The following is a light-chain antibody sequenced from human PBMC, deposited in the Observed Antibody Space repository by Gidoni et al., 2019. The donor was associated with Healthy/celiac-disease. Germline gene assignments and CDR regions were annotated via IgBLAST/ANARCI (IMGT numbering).Light chain of an antibody. V-gene: IGKV1-39*01. CDR3: QQSYSTPG. J-gene: IGKJ4*01. CDR2: AAS. CDR1: QSTSSY. Sequence: TQSPSSLSASVGDRVTITCRASQSTSSYLNWYQQKPGKAPKLLIYAASSLQSGVPSRFSGSGSGTYFTLTISSLQPEDFATYYCQQSYSTPGFGGGTKVEIK.